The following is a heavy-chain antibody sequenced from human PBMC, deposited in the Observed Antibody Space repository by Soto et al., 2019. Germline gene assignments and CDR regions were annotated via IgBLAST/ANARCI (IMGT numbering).Heavy chain of an antibody. CDR1: GGSISSGGYY. CDR3: ARWRWFGELCYGMDV. V-gene: IGHV4-31*03. D-gene: IGHD3-10*01. J-gene: IGHJ6*02. Sequence: QVQLQESGPGLVKPSQTLSLTCTVSGGSISSGGYYWSWIRQHPGKGLEWIGYIYYSGSTYYNPSLKRRVTIXXDXSXXQFSRKLSSVTAADTAVYYCARWRWFGELCYGMDVWGQGTTVTVSS. CDR2: IYYSGST.